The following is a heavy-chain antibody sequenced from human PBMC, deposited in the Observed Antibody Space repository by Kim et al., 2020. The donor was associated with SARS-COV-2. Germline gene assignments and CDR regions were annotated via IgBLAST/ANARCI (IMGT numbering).Heavy chain of an antibody. V-gene: IGHV4-39*01. CDR1: GGSISSSSYY. J-gene: IGHJ4*02. Sequence: SETLSLTCTVSGGSISSSSYYWGWIRQPPGKGLEWIGSIYYSGSTYYNPSLKSRVTISVDTSKNQFSLKLSSVTAADTAVYYCAFAGKGGAPRVVAALGAGFDYWGQGTLVTVSS. CDR3: AFAGKGGAPRVVAALGAGFDY. CDR2: IYYSGST. D-gene: IGHD2-15*01.